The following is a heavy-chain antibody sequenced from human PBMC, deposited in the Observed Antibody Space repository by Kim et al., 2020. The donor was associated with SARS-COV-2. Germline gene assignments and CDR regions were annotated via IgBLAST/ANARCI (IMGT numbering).Heavy chain of an antibody. V-gene: IGHV4-34*01. Sequence: NPPLKSRVTIAVDTSKHQCSLKLSSVTAADTAVYYCARDLTRRPVRYFDVWGQGTTVTVSS. CDR3: ARDLTRRPVRYFDV. J-gene: IGHJ6*02. D-gene: IGHD3-9*01.